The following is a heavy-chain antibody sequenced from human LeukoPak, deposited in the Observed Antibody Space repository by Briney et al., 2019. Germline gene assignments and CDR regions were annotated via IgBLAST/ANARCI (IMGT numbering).Heavy chain of an antibody. D-gene: IGHD2-2*01. CDR3: ATLGVPAAPYYFDY. Sequence: GGSLRLSCAASGFTFSSYWMSWVRQVPGKGLEWVANIKQDGSEKYYVDSVKGRFTISRDNAKNSLYLQMNSLRAEDTAVYYCATLGVPAAPYYFDYWGQGTLVTVSS. CDR2: IKQDGSEK. V-gene: IGHV3-7*03. J-gene: IGHJ4*02. CDR1: GFTFSSYW.